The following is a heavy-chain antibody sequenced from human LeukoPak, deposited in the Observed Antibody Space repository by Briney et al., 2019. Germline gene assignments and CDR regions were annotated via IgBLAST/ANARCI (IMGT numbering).Heavy chain of an antibody. CDR2: IYTSGST. D-gene: IGHD3-22*01. V-gene: IGHV4-4*07. CDR1: GGSISSYY. Sequence: PSETLSLTCTVSGGSISSYYWSWIRQPAGKGLEWIGRIYTSGSTNYNPSLKSRVTMSVDTSKNQFSLKLSSVTAADTAVYYCATGGLHDSYYYYYMDVWGKGTTVTVSS. J-gene: IGHJ6*03. CDR3: ATGGLHDSYYYYYMDV.